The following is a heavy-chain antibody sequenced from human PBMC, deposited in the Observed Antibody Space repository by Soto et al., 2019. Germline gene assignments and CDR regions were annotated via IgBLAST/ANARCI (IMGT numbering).Heavy chain of an antibody. CDR1: GDSINSDKYY. J-gene: IGHJ4*02. CDR2: IYYRGNT. Sequence: SETLSLTCSVSGDSINSDKYYWGWIRQPPGKGLEWIGSIYYRGNTYYNPSLQTRVTRSLDKSKNQFSLKLNSVTAADSAVYFCARLEGLATISYYFDFWGEGALVTVSS. V-gene: IGHV4-39*01. D-gene: IGHD3-9*01. CDR3: ARLEGLATISYYFDF.